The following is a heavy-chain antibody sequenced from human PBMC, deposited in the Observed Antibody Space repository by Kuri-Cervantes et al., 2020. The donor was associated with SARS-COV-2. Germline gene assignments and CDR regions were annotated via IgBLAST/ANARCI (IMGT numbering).Heavy chain of an antibody. Sequence: ASVKVSCKASGYIFTEYYMHWVRQAPGQGLEWMGWINPNSGGTNYTQRFQGRVTMTRDTSISTAYMELSRLRSADTAVYYRARGGLAVAGRVWFDPWGQGTLVTVSS. CDR1: GYIFTEYY. CDR2: INPNSGGT. V-gene: IGHV1-2*02. CDR3: ARGGLAVAGRVWFDP. J-gene: IGHJ5*02. D-gene: IGHD6-19*01.